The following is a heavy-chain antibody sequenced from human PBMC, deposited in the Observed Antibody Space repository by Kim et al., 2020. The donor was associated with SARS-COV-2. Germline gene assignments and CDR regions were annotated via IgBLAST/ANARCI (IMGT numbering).Heavy chain of an antibody. CDR3: VRGPERRTAISY. CDR1: GFTFSKHW. CDR2: ITTDGSGT. D-gene: IGHD1-26*01. V-gene: IGHV3-74*01. Sequence: GGSLRLSCAASGFTFSKHWMYWVRQAPGKGLVWVSRITTDGSGTAYADSVKGRFTISRDNAKSTLFLQMNSLRAEDTAVYYCVRGPERRTAISYGGQGPL. J-gene: IGHJ4*02.